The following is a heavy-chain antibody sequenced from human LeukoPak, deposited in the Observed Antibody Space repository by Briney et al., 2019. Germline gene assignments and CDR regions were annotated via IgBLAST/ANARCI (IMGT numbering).Heavy chain of an antibody. Sequence: GGSLRLSCAASGFTFSNCGIHWVRQAPGKGLEWVAVISYDGSNKYYADSVKGRCTISRDKSKNTVYLQMNSLRAEDTAVYYCAKEAGYSYGFDYWGQGTLVTVSS. CDR3: AKEAGYSYGFDY. V-gene: IGHV3-30*18. CDR2: ISYDGSNK. D-gene: IGHD5-18*01. J-gene: IGHJ4*02. CDR1: GFTFSNCG.